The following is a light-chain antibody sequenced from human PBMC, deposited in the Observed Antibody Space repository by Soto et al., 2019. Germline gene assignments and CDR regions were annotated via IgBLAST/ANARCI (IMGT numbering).Light chain of an antibody. V-gene: IGKV1-5*01. CDR2: DAS. J-gene: IGKJ5*01. CDR1: QSISSW. Sequence: DIRMPQSPSTLSASVGDRVTITCRASQSISSWLAWYQQKPGKAPKLLIYDASSLESGVPSRFSGSGSGTEFTLTISSLQPDDFATYYCQQYNSYSITFGQGTRLEI. CDR3: QQYNSYSIT.